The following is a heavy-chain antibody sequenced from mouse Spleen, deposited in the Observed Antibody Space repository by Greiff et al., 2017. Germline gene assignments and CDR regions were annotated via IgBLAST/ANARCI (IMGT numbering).Heavy chain of an antibody. Sequence: EVQLQESGGGLVQPGGSLKLSCAASGIDFSRYWMSWVRRAPGKGLEWIGEINPDSSTINYAPSLKDKFIISRDNAKNTLYLQMSKVRSEDTALYYCARQGLITTRYWYFDVWGAGTTVTVSS. D-gene: IGHD1-1*01. CDR3: ARQGLITTRYWYFDV. J-gene: IGHJ1*01. CDR1: GIDFSRYW. CDR2: INPDSSTI. V-gene: IGHV4-1*01.